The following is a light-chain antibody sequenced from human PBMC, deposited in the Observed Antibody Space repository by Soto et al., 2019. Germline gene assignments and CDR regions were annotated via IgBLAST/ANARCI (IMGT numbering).Light chain of an antibody. CDR1: QSVSSN. CDR2: GAS. Sequence: EIVMTQSPATLSVSPGERATLSCRASQSVSSNLAWYHQKPGQAPRLLIYGASTRATGIPARFSGSGSGTEFTLTISSLQSEDFAVYYCQQYNNWPGTFGPGTKVDIK. V-gene: IGKV3-15*01. J-gene: IGKJ3*01. CDR3: QQYNNWPGT.